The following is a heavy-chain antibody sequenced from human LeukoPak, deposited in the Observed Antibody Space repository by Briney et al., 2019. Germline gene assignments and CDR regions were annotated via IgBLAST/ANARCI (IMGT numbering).Heavy chain of an antibody. J-gene: IGHJ4*02. CDR1: GFTFSNYW. CDR3: ARGYRGAVPDPEGDS. CDR2: INSDGSDR. D-gene: IGHD6-19*01. V-gene: IGHV3-74*01. Sequence: GGSLRLSCAASGFTFSNYWMHWVRQAPGKGLVWVSRINSDGSDRSHADSVKGRFTISRDNAKNTLYLQMNSLRVEDTAVYYCARGYRGAVPDPEGDSWGQGTLATVSS.